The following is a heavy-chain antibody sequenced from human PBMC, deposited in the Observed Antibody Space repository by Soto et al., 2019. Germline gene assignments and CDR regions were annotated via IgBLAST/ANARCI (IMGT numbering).Heavy chain of an antibody. CDR1: GGTFSSYA. CDR3: ASSILGGNSRLDYYYGMDV. V-gene: IGHV1-69*01. CDR2: IIPIFGTA. Sequence: QVQLVQSGAEVKKPGSSVKVTCKASGGTFSSYAISWVRQAPGQGLEWMGGIIPIFGTANYAQKFQGRVTITADESTSTAYMELSSLRSEDTAVYYCASSILGGNSRLDYYYGMDVWGQGTTVTVSS. D-gene: IGHD2-21*02. J-gene: IGHJ6*02.